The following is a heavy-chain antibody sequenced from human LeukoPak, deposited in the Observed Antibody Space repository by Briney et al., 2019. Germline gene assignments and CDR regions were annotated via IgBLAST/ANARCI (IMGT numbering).Heavy chain of an antibody. CDR2: ISWNSGII. V-gene: IGHV3-9*01. J-gene: IGHJ3*02. D-gene: IGHD2-2*01. CDR3: AKSVVPGRTGAFDI. Sequence: GRSLRLSCAASGFTFDDYAMHWVRQAPGKGLEWVASISWNSGIIGYADTVEGRFTISRDNAKNSLYLQMNSLRAEDTALYYCAKSVVPGRTGAFDIWGQGTMVTVSP. CDR1: GFTFDDYA.